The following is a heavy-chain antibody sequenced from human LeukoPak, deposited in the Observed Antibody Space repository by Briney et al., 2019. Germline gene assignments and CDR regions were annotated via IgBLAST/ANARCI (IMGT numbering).Heavy chain of an antibody. J-gene: IGHJ3*02. D-gene: IGHD7-27*01. CDR1: GYTFTGYY. CDR3: AREAGDADAFDI. V-gene: IGHV1-2*02. CDR2: INPNSGGA. Sequence: ASVKVSCKASGYTFTGYYMHWVRQAPGQGLEWMGWINPNSGGANYAQKFQGSVTMTRDTSISTAYMELRRLRADETAVYYCAREAGDADAFDIWGQGTMVTVSS.